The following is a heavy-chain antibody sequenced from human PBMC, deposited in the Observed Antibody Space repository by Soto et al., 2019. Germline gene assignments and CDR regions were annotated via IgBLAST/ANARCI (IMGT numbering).Heavy chain of an antibody. Sequence: VQLVQSGGEVRKPGASVTVSCRSSGYTFTTHGTSWVRQAPGQGLEWMGWISAANDNTNYAQNLQRRVTMTTDTSTSTAYMQLRSLRSDDTAVYFCARGTSGYDYGLFAFWCQGTLVTVSS. CDR1: GYTFTTHG. J-gene: IGHJ4*02. D-gene: IGHD5-12*01. CDR2: ISAANDNT. V-gene: IGHV1-18*01. CDR3: ARGTSGYDYGLFAF.